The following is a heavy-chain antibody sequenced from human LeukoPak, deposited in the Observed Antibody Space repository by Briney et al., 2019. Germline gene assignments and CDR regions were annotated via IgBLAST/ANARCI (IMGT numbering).Heavy chain of an antibody. CDR3: AKSGSSSWFLDY. CDR1: GFTFSSYA. V-gene: IGHV3-30-3*02. CDR2: ISYDGSNK. J-gene: IGHJ4*02. D-gene: IGHD6-13*01. Sequence: PGRSLRLSCAASGFTFSSYAMHWVRQAPGKGLEWVPVISYDGSNKYYADSVKGRFTISRDNSKNTLYLQMNSLRAEDTAVYYCAKSGSSSWFLDYWGQGTLVTVSS.